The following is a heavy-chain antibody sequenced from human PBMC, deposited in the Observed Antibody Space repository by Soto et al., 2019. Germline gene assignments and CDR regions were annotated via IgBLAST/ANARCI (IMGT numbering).Heavy chain of an antibody. CDR1: GFTVSSNY. Sequence: HPGGSLRLSCAASGFTVSSNYMSWVRQAPGKGLEWVSVIYSGGSTYYADSVKGRFTISRDNSKNTLYLQMNSLRAEDTAVYYCARDSPIGLAAARGYYYYYGMDVWGQGATVTVSS. CDR3: ARDSPIGLAAARGYYYYYGMDV. J-gene: IGHJ6*02. D-gene: IGHD6-13*01. V-gene: IGHV3-53*01. CDR2: IYSGGST.